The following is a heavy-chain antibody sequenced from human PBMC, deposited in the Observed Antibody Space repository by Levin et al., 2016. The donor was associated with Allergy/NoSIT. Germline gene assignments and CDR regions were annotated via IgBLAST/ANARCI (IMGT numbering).Heavy chain of an antibody. D-gene: IGHD2-2*01. V-gene: IGHV4-39*01. J-gene: IGHJ5*02. CDR3: ARRGFWGREFGVVPPSITWFDP. CDR2: IYYSGST. Sequence: WIRQPPGKGLEWIGSIYYSGSTYYNPSLKSRVTISVDTSKNQFSLKLSSVTAADTAVYYCARRGFWGREFGVVPPSITWFDPWGQGTLVTVSS.